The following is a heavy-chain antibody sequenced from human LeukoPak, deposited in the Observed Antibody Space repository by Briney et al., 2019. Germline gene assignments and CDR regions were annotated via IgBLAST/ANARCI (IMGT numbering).Heavy chain of an antibody. CDR1: GGSFSGYY. Sequence: SETLSLTCAVYGGSFSGYYWSWIRQPPGKGLEWIGEINHSGSTNYNPSLKSRVTISVDTSKNQFSLKLSSVTAADTAVYYCARVATSYYYDSSGVLDYWGQGTLVTVSS. D-gene: IGHD3-22*01. V-gene: IGHV4-34*01. J-gene: IGHJ4*02. CDR2: INHSGST. CDR3: ARVATSYYYDSSGVLDY.